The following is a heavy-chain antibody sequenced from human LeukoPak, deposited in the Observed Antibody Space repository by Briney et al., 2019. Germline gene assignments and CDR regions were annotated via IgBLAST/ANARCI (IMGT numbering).Heavy chain of an antibody. Sequence: PGGSLRLSCAASGFSFSSYAMHWVRQAPGKGLEWVAVISYDGSYKDYADSVKGRFTLSRDKFMNMLYLQMNSLRAEDTAVYYCAKGENIWGNYRPGLFDYWGQGTLVTVSS. V-gene: IGHV3-30*18. D-gene: IGHD3-16*02. CDR3: AKGENIWGNYRPGLFDY. CDR2: ISYDGSYK. CDR1: GFSFSSYA. J-gene: IGHJ4*02.